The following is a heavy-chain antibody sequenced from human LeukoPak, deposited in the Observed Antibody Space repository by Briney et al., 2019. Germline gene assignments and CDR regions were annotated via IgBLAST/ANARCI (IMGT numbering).Heavy chain of an antibody. CDR2: ISSSSSYI. Sequence: PGGSLRLSCAASGFTFSSYSMNWVRQAPGKGLEWVSSISSSSSYIYYADSVKGRFTISRDNSKNTLYLQMNSLRAEDTAVYYCAKATVQQWLVSPHDYWGQGTLVTVSS. D-gene: IGHD6-19*01. CDR3: AKATVQQWLVSPHDY. CDR1: GFTFSSYS. J-gene: IGHJ4*02. V-gene: IGHV3-21*04.